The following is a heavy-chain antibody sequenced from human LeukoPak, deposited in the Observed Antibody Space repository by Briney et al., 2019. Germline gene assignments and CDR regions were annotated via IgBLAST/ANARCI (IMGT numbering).Heavy chain of an antibody. J-gene: IGHJ1*01. Sequence: PGGSLRLSCAASGFTFSSYEMNWVRQAPGKGLEWVSYISSGRDTIYYADSAKGRFTISGDNAKNSLYLQMNSLRGEDTAVYYCAKDEAWGRYKDWGQGTLVTVSS. CDR1: GFTFSSYE. CDR3: AKDEAWGRYKD. D-gene: IGHD3-16*01. CDR2: ISSGRDTI. V-gene: IGHV3-48*03.